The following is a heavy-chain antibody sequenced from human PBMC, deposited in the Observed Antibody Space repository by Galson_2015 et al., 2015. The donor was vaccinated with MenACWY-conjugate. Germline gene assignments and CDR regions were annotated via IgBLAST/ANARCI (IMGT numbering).Heavy chain of an antibody. CDR3: ARVGSSYCRREHCHSSDAFGV. D-gene: IGHD2-15*01. CDR2: IHPNAGMT. Sequence: SVKGACKASGYSVTILYIHWVRHAPGQGLEGMGLIHPNAGMTIYAQKFQGRDTVARDTSTSTVFLELSSLSSDDTAVNYCARVGSSYCRREHCHSSDAFGVWGQGTMVTVSS. CDR1: GYSVTILY. V-gene: IGHV1-46*01. J-gene: IGHJ3*01.